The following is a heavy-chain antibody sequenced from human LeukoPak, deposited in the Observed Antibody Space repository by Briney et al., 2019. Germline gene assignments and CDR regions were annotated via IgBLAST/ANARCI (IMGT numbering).Heavy chain of an antibody. CDR3: AKEGYDYYYDSSAVPYYFDY. CDR2: ISGSGDST. Sequence: GGSLRLSCAASGFTFSNYAMSWVRQAPGKGLEWVSSISGSGDSTYYADSVKGRFTISRDNSKNTLYLQMNSLRAEDTAVYYCAKEGYDYYYDSSAVPYYFDYWGQGTLVTVSS. D-gene: IGHD3-22*01. V-gene: IGHV3-23*01. J-gene: IGHJ4*02. CDR1: GFTFSNYA.